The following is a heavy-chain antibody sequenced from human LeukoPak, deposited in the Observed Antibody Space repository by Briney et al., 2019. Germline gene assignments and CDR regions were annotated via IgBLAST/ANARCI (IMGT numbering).Heavy chain of an antibody. CDR2: INPNSGGT. Sequence: GASVKVCCKASGYTFTGYYMHWVRQAPGQGLEWMGWINPNSGGTNYAQKFQGRVTMTRDTSISTAYMELSRLRSDDTAVYYCARDLKKRGVQWLVFSCLGYWGQGTLVTVSS. J-gene: IGHJ4*02. CDR1: GYTFTGYY. CDR3: ARDLKKRGVQWLVFSCLGY. V-gene: IGHV1-2*02. D-gene: IGHD6-19*01.